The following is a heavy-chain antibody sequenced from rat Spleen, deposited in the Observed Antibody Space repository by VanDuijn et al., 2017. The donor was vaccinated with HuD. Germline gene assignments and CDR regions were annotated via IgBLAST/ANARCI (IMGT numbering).Heavy chain of an antibody. CDR2: ISPSGGAT. CDR1: GFTFSNYG. V-gene: IGHV5-19*01. CDR3: VRHGYTRYYFDY. Sequence: EVQLVESDGGLVQPGRSLKLSCAASGFTFSNYGMHWIRQAPTKGLEWVASISPSGGATYYRDSVKGRFTISRDNAKSTLYLQMDSLRSEDTASYYCVRHGYTRYYFDYWGQGVMVTVSS. D-gene: IGHD1-9*01. J-gene: IGHJ2*01.